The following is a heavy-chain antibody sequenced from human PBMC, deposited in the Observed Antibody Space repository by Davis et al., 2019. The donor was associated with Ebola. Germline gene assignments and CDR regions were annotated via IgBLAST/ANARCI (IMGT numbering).Heavy chain of an antibody. CDR3: AKGGAKSTRYFDS. Sequence: PGGSLRLSCAASGFTFSSYSMNWVRQAPGKGLEWVSSITSSSNYIYYADSLKGRFTISRDNSKNTLYLQMNSLRADDTAVYYCAKGGAKSTRYFDSWGQGVLATVSS. D-gene: IGHD2-2*01. J-gene: IGHJ4*02. CDR1: GFTFSSYS. V-gene: IGHV3-21*04. CDR2: ITSSSNYI.